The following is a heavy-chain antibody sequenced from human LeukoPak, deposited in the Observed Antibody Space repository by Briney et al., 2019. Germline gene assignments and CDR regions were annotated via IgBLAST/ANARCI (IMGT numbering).Heavy chain of an antibody. V-gene: IGHV1-2*02. CDR1: GYTFTSYD. Sequence: GASVKVSCKASGYTFTSYDINWVRQATGQGLEWMGWMNPNSGGTNYAQKFQGRVTMTRDTSISTAYMELSRLRSDDTAVYYCARERVRAAARQNNWFDPWGQGTLVTVSS. J-gene: IGHJ5*02. CDR2: MNPNSGGT. D-gene: IGHD6-13*01. CDR3: ARERVRAAARQNNWFDP.